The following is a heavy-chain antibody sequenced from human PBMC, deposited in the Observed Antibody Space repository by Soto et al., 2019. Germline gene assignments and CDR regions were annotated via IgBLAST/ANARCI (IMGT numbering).Heavy chain of an antibody. J-gene: IGHJ4*02. CDR1: GGTFSTYA. V-gene: IGHV1-69*12. Sequence: QVQLVQSGAEVKKPQSSVKVSCKAPGGTFSTYAISWVRQAPGQGLEWMGGIIPMFGTANYAQRFQDRVTITAAESTNTVYMELSSLRSEDTAVYFSASGIQLWLRRINNGYSGWGQGTLVTVSS. CDR2: IIPMFGTA. CDR3: ASGIQLWLRRINNGYSG. D-gene: IGHD5-18*01.